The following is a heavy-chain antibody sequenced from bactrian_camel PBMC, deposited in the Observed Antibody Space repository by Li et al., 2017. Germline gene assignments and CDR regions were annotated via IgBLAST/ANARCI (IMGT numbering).Heavy chain of an antibody. CDR1: GVRYRRYC. V-gene: IGHV3S1*01. CDR3: AARPINTRRCVAGGTTEFGY. Sequence: VQLVESGGGSVQAGGSLRLSCAISGVRYRRYCVGWFRQVPEKEREGVAAIMFLGATSYYADSVKGRFSISKDNAGTTLSLQMNDLRPEDTAMYFCAARPINTRRCVAGGTTEFGYWGQGTQVTVS. CDR2: IMFLGATS. D-gene: IGHD1*01. J-gene: IGHJ6*01.